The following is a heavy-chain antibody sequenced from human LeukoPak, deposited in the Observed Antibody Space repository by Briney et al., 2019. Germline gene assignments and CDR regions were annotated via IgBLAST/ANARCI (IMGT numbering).Heavy chain of an antibody. CDR3: AKDRHYDSRLRDY. CDR1: GFTFSSYG. J-gene: IGHJ4*02. V-gene: IGHV3-30*18. Sequence: PGGSLRLSCAASGFTFSSYGMHWVRQAPGKGLEWVAVISYDGSNKYYADSVKGRFTISRGNSKNTLYLQMNSLRAEDTAVYYCAKDRHYDSRLRDYWGQGTLVTVSS. D-gene: IGHD3-22*01. CDR2: ISYDGSNK.